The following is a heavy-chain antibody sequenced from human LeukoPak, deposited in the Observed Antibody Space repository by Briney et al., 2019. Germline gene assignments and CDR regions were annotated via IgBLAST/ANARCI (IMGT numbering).Heavy chain of an antibody. CDR2: ISGSGGST. V-gene: IGHV3-23*01. Sequence: GGSLRLSCAASGFTFSSYAMHWVRQAPGKGLEWVSAISGSGGSTYYADSVKGRFTISRDNSKNTPYLQMNSLRAEDTAVYYCAKDQALLWFGELLWGQGTLVTVSS. CDR1: GFTFSSYA. D-gene: IGHD3-10*01. J-gene: IGHJ4*02. CDR3: AKDQALLWFGELL.